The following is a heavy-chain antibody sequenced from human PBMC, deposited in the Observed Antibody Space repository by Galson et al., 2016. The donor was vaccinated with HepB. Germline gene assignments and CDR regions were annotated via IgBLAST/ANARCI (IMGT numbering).Heavy chain of an antibody. Sequence: QSGAEVKKPGESLKISCKSSGGNFSSYWFGWVRQIPGKGLEWIGIIFPADSDIRYSPSFDGQVTISADRSISTAYLQWSSLKASDTAIYYCASGTYCGAFDIWGQGTVVTVSS. D-gene: IGHD1-26*01. V-gene: IGHV5-51*01. CDR1: GGNFSSYW. CDR2: IFPADSDI. CDR3: ASGTYCGAFDI. J-gene: IGHJ3*02.